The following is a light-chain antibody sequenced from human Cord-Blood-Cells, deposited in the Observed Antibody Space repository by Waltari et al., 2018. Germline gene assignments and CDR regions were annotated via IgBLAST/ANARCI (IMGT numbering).Light chain of an antibody. V-gene: IGKV4-1*01. Sequence: DIVMTQSPDSLAVSLGERGPINCKSSPSVLYSSNNKNYLAWYQQKPGQPPKLLIYWASTRESGVPDRVSGSGSGTDFTLTISSLQAEDVAVYYCQQYYSTPRTFGQGTKVEIK. CDR1: PSVLYSSNNKNY. J-gene: IGKJ1*01. CDR2: WAS. CDR3: QQYYSTPRT.